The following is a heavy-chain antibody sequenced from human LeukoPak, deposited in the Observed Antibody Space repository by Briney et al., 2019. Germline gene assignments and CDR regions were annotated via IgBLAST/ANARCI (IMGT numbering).Heavy chain of an antibody. CDR1: EYSFISYW. CDR2: IYPGDSDT. Sequence: GESLKISCTGSEYSFISYWIGWVRQMPGKGLEWTGIIYPGDSDTRYSPSFQGQVTISANKSIGTAYLQWSSLKASDTAMYYCASDRIAARYDAFDIWGQGTMVAVSS. J-gene: IGHJ3*02. D-gene: IGHD6-6*01. CDR3: ASDRIAARYDAFDI. V-gene: IGHV5-51*01.